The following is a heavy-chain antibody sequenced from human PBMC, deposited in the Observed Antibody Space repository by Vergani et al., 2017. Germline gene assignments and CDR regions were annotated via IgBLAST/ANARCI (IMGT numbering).Heavy chain of an antibody. Sequence: QVQLVQSGAEVKKPGASVKVSCKASGYTFSTYGISWVRQAPGQGLEWMGWISAYNGNTNYPEKFQGRLTMTTDTSTRTAYMELRSLRSDDTAVYYCARGRTKVNWNGRRGSGGYYYYYMDVWGKGTTVTVSS. J-gene: IGHJ6*03. CDR3: ARGRTKVNWNGRRGSGGYYYYYMDV. V-gene: IGHV1-18*01. CDR1: GYTFSTYG. D-gene: IGHD1-1*01. CDR2: ISAYNGNT.